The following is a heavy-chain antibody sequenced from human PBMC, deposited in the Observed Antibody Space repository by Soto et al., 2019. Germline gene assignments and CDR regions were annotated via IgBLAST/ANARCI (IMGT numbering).Heavy chain of an antibody. CDR1: GGSISSTDHY. J-gene: IGHJ6*02. CDR3: ARLVFHCLRGSCDDYSFYGLDV. D-gene: IGHD2-15*01. Sequence: KASETLSLTCTVSGGSISSTDHYWGWVRQPPGKGLEWLGSIYFAGSTFHNPALKSRATISVDTSRNQFSPRLTTVTASDTAVYYCARLVFHCLRGSCDDYSFYGLDVWGQGTTVTVSS. V-gene: IGHV4-39*01. CDR2: IYFAGST.